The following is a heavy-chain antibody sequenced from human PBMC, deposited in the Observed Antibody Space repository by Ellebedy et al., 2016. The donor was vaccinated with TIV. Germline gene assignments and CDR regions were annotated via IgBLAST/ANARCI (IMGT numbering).Heavy chain of an antibody. D-gene: IGHD6-19*01. Sequence: AASVKVSCKASGYTFSSYYMHFVRQAPGQGLEWMGIINPSGGSTNYAEKFQGRVTMTRDTSTSTVYMELSSLRSEDTAVYYCARVSGSGCYDYWGQGTLVTVSS. CDR2: INPSGGST. V-gene: IGHV1-46*01. CDR3: ARVSGSGCYDY. CDR1: GYTFSSYY. J-gene: IGHJ4*02.